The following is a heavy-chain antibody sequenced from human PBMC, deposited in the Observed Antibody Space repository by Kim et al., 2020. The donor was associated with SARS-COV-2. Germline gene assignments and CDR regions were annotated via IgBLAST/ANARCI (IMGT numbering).Heavy chain of an antibody. V-gene: IGHV3-23*01. CDR2: ISGSGGGT. J-gene: IGHJ4*02. CDR3: AKEVPGFRELSFDY. Sequence: GGSLRLSCAASGFTFSNYAMSWVRQAPGKGLEWVSAISGSGGGTYYADSVKGRFTISRDTSKNTLYLQMNSLRAEDTAVYYCAKEVPGFRELSFDYWGQGTLVTVSS. D-gene: IGHD3-10*01. CDR1: GFTFSNYA.